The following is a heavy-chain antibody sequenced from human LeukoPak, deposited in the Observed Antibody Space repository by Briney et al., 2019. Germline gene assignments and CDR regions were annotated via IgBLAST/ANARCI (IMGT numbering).Heavy chain of an antibody. V-gene: IGHV5-51*01. CDR1: GYIFTSYW. CDR3: ARWVTADRGKKDAFDI. D-gene: IGHD2-21*02. Sequence: GESLKISCKNSGYIFTSYWIGWVRQMPGKGLEWMGIIYPGDSDTRYGPSFQGQVTVSVDKSITTAYLQWSSLKASDTAMYYCARWVTADRGKKDAFDIWGQGTMVTVSS. CDR2: IYPGDSDT. J-gene: IGHJ3*02.